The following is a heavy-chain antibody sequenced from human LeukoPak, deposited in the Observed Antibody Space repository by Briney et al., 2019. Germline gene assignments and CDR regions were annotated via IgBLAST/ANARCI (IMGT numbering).Heavy chain of an antibody. Sequence: PSGTLFLTCAVSGGSISSSNWWSWVRQPPGKGLEWSGEIYHSGSTNYNPSLKSRVTISVDKSKNQFSLKLSSVTAADTAVYYCARSGIEATNSYYFEYWGQGTLVTASS. J-gene: IGHJ4*02. CDR2: IYHSGST. CDR3: ARSGIEATNSYYFEY. D-gene: IGHD2-21*01. CDR1: GGSISSSNW. V-gene: IGHV4-4*02.